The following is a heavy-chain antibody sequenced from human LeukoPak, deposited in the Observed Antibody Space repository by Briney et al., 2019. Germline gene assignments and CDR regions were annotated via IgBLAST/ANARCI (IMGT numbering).Heavy chain of an antibody. V-gene: IGHV3-53*01. Sequence: GGSLRLSCAASGFTVSSNYMSWVRQAPGEGLEWVSVIYSGDTTYYADSVKGRFTISRDNSKNTLYLQMNSLRAEDTAVYYCARDGGDAFDFWGQGTMVTVSS. CDR3: ARDGGDAFDF. D-gene: IGHD2-15*01. J-gene: IGHJ3*01. CDR2: IYSGDTT. CDR1: GFTVSSNY.